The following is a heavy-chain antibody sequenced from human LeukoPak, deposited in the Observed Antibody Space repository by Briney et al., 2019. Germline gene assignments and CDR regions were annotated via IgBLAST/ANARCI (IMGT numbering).Heavy chain of an antibody. CDR1: GYTFTSYD. J-gene: IGHJ4*02. V-gene: IGHV1-69*04. D-gene: IGHD6-13*01. CDR3: ARDPTAGTYFDY. CDR2: IIPILGIA. Sequence: SVKVSCKASGYTFTSYDINWVRQAPGQGLEWMGRIIPILGIANYAQKFQGRVTITADKSTSTAYMELSSLRSEDTAVYYCARDPTAGTYFDYWGQGTLVTVSS.